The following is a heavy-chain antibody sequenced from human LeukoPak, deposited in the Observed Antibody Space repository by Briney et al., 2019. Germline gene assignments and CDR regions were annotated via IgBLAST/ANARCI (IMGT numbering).Heavy chain of an antibody. Sequence: GASVKVSCKASGGTFSSYAISWVRQAPGEGLEWMGSINPDTEDSKIAQQFQGRVTMTRDTSITTVYMDLSGLTSDDTALYYCTRGRFSSGWNLLGYWGQGSLVIVSS. J-gene: IGHJ4*02. CDR1: GGTFSSYA. V-gene: IGHV1-2*02. CDR2: INPDTEDS. D-gene: IGHD6-19*01. CDR3: TRGRFSSGWNLLGY.